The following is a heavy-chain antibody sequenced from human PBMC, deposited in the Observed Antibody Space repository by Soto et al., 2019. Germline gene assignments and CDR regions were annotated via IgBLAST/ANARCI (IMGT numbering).Heavy chain of an antibody. CDR2: ISTYNGNT. CDR1: GYSFSNSG. Sequence: ASVKVSCKASGYSFSNSGFSWMRQAPGQGLEWMGWISTYNGNTNYAQKFQGRLSMTRDTSTTTAFMELTTLRSDDTAVYYCARDEYNNGRNWLNPWGQGTLVTVSS. V-gene: IGHV1-18*01. CDR3: ARDEYNNGRNWLNP. D-gene: IGHD2-8*01. J-gene: IGHJ5*02.